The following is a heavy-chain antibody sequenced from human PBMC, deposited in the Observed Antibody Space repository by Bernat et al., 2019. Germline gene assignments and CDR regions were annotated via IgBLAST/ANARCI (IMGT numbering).Heavy chain of an antibody. D-gene: IGHD3-10*01. CDR1: GFTVSSIY. CDR3: ARDGLRRGVITSFDY. Sequence: EVQLVESGGDLVQPGGSLRLSCAASGFTVSSIYMSWVRQAPGKGLEWVSVIYDGGTTYYADSVRGRFTISRDSSKNTLYLHMNSLRAEDTAVYFCARDGLRRGVITSFDYWAREPWSPSPQ. J-gene: IGHJ4*02. V-gene: IGHV3-66*01. CDR2: IYDGGTT.